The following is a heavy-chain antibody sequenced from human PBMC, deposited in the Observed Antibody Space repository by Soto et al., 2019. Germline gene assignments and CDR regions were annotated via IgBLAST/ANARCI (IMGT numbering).Heavy chain of an antibody. D-gene: IGHD2-21*02. V-gene: IGHV4-31*03. J-gene: IGHJ6*02. CDR2: IYYSGST. Sequence: SGTLSLTRTVSGGSISRGGYFWSSIRQHPRKGLEWIGYIYYSGSTYYNPSLKSRVTISIDTSKRQISLNLTSVTAADTAVYYCARDLWGYCGTDCYPLDVWGQGTTVT. CDR3: ARDLWGYCGTDCYPLDV. CDR1: GGSISRGGYF.